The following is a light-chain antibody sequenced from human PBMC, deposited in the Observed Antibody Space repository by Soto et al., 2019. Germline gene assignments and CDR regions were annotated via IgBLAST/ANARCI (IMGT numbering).Light chain of an antibody. Sequence: QPVLTQSPSASASLGASVKLTCTLSSGYSTYAIAWHQQQSEKGPRFLMKINYDGTHSKGDGFFDRFSGSSSGAERHLTISRLQSEDGADYYCQSLGTGIQVFGGGTKLTVL. CDR2: INYDGTH. CDR1: SGYSTYA. J-gene: IGLJ3*02. V-gene: IGLV4-69*01. CDR3: QSLGTGIQV.